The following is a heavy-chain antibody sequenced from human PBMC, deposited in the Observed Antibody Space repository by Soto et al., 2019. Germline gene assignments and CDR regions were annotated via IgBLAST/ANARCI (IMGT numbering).Heavy chain of an antibody. CDR3: ARVPYDLWSGYYYYYMEV. J-gene: IGHJ6*03. Sequence: GESLKISCKGSAYSFTSYWIGWVRQMPGKGLEWMGIIYPGDSDTRYSPSFQGQVTISADKSISTAYLQWSSLKASDTAMYYCARVPYDLWSGYYYYYMEVWGKGTKVIV. V-gene: IGHV5-51*01. CDR2: IYPGDSDT. CDR1: AYSFTSYW. D-gene: IGHD3-3*01.